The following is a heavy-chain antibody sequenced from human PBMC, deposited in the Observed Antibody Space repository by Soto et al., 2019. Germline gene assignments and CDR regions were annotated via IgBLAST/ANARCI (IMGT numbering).Heavy chain of an antibody. D-gene: IGHD3-3*01. CDR3: AREVTIFGVVNNNWFDP. J-gene: IGHJ5*02. Sequence: SETLSLTCTVSGGSISSYYWSWIRQPPGKGLEWIGYIYYSGSTNYNPSLKSRVTISVDTSKNQFSLKLSSVTAADTAVYYCAREVTIFGVVNNNWFDPWGQGTLVTVSS. V-gene: IGHV4-59*01. CDR1: GGSISSYY. CDR2: IYYSGST.